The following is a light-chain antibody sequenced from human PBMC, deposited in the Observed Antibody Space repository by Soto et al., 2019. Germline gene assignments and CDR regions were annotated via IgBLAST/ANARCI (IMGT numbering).Light chain of an antibody. Sequence: EIVLTQSPATLSLSPGVRATLSCRASQSVGGHLAWYQQKPGQAPRLLIYDASDGATGIPARFSGSGSETDFTLTISSLEPDDFAVYYCQQRNNWPPSITFGQGTRLEIK. CDR1: QSVGGH. CDR2: DAS. CDR3: QQRNNWPPSIT. J-gene: IGKJ5*01. V-gene: IGKV3-11*01.